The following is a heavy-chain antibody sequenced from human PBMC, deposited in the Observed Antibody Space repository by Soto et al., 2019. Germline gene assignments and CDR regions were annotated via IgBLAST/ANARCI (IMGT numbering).Heavy chain of an antibody. Sequence: ASVKVSCKASGYSFTTYAMHWVRQAPGQRLEWMGWINAGNGNTKYSQKFQGRVTITRDTSASTAYMELSSLRSEDTAVYYCARTSGYYFFDYWGQGTLVTVSS. D-gene: IGHD3-3*01. J-gene: IGHJ4*02. CDR3: ARTSGYYFFDY. CDR1: GYSFTTYA. CDR2: INAGNGNT. V-gene: IGHV1-3*01.